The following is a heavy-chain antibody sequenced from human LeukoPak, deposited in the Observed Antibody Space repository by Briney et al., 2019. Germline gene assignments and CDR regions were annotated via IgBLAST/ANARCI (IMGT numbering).Heavy chain of an antibody. V-gene: IGHV1-46*01. J-gene: IGHJ6*03. D-gene: IGHD3-16*01. CDR3: EREQRGELSVNLGGLFASYHTYYYMDV. CDR2: INPSDGAT. CDR1: GYTFTTYY. Sequence: ASVKVSCKASGYTFTTYYIHWVRQAPGQGLEWMGMINPSDGATTYAQTFQGRGTMTRDMSTTTVYMDVRTLRSEDTAVYFYEREQRGELSVNLGGLFASYHTYYYMDVWGRGTTVTVSS.